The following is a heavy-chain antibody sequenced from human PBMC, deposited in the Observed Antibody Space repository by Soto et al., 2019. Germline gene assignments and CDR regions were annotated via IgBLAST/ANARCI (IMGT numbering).Heavy chain of an antibody. Sequence: GGSLRLSCAASGFTFSTYGMSWVRQAPGKGLEWVSAISGSGGSTYYADSVKGRFTISRDNSKNTLYLQMSSLRAEDTASYYCASYYYDNSGYYHYFDYWGQGTLVTVSS. J-gene: IGHJ4*02. CDR2: ISGSGGST. CDR1: GFTFSTYG. D-gene: IGHD3-22*01. CDR3: ASYYYDNSGYYHYFDY. V-gene: IGHV3-23*01.